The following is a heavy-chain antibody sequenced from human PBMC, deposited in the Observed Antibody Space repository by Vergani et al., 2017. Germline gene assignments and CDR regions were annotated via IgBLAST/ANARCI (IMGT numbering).Heavy chain of an antibody. V-gene: IGHV4-39*01. CDR2: IYYSGST. CDR1: GGSLSSSSYY. D-gene: IGHD1/OR15-1a*01. J-gene: IGHJ4*02. CDR3: ARQWNSFTVWAY. Sequence: QLQLQESGPGLVKPSETLSLTCTVSGGSLSSSSYYWGWIRQPPGKGLEWIGSIYYSGSTYYNPSLKSRVTISVDTSKNPFSLKLSSVTAADTAVYYCARQWNSFTVWAYWGQGTLVTVSS.